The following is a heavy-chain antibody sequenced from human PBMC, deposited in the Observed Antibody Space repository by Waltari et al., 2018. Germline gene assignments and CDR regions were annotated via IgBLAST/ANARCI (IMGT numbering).Heavy chain of an antibody. CDR2: IYHSGST. J-gene: IGHJ6*02. Sequence: QVQLQESGPGLVKPSETLSLTCAVSGYSISSGYYWGWIRQPPGKGLEWIGSIYHSGSTDYNPSPKSRVTISVDTSKNQFSLKLSSVTAADTAGYYCAGPGIAAAGTGGYYYYGMDVWGQGTTVTVSS. CDR3: AGPGIAAAGTGGYYYYGMDV. CDR1: GYSISSGYY. D-gene: IGHD6-13*01. V-gene: IGHV4-38-2*01.